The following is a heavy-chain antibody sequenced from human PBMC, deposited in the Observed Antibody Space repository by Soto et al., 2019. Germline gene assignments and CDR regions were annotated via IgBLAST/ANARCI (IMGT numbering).Heavy chain of an antibody. CDR2: IKNKNDGSTT. CDR3: RTNDTFSI. Sequence: EVQLVESGGGWVKPGGSLRLYCAASEFTFSDVWLSWVRQAPGKGLEWVGRIKNKNDGSTTEYAGPVQGTFTISKDESKNTVYLQTTSLETKDAGVYYCRTNDTFSIWRHRTMVTVSS. CDR1: EFTFSDVW. V-gene: IGHV3-15*01. J-gene: IGHJ3*02.